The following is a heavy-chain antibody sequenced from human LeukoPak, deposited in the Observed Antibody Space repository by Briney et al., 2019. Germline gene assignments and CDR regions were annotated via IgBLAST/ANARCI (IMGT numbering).Heavy chain of an antibody. Sequence: SQTLSLTCSVSGGSIGSAPYYWSWIRQPPGKGLEWIGYIYYSGSTYYNPSLKSRVTISVDTSKNQFSLKLSSVTAADTAVYYCARALTGFGSGSYYNGYWCFDLWGRGTLVTVSS. J-gene: IGHJ2*01. CDR1: GGSIGSAPYY. V-gene: IGHV4-30-4*08. D-gene: IGHD3-10*01. CDR3: ARALTGFGSGSYYNGYWCFDL. CDR2: IYYSGST.